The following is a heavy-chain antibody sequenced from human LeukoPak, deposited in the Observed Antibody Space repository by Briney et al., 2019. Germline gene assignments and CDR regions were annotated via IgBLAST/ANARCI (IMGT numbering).Heavy chain of an antibody. V-gene: IGHV4-30-4*01. Sequence: SETLSLTSTVSGDSINSGDYIWTWIRQPPGKGLEWIGRFHHGGSPSYNPSLQSRVTISADTSKNQFSLNLRSVTVADTAVYYCTRGLTTDKIDYWGQGTLVTVSS. J-gene: IGHJ4*02. CDR1: GDSINSGDYI. D-gene: IGHD4-17*01. CDR2: FHHGGSP. CDR3: TRGLTTDKIDY.